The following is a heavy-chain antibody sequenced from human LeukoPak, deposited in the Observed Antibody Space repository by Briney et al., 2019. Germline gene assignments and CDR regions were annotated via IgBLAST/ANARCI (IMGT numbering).Heavy chain of an antibody. CDR3: ARDKDEALDY. CDR1: IYTFSSLA. J-gene: IGHJ4*02. CDR2: ISYDGSNK. V-gene: IGHV3-30-3*01. Sequence: PGRSLRLSCAACIYTFSSLAVHWPRQAPGKGLEWVAVISYDGSNKYYADSVKGRLTISRDNSKNTLYLQMNSLRAEDTAVYYCARDKDEALDYWGQGTLVTVSS.